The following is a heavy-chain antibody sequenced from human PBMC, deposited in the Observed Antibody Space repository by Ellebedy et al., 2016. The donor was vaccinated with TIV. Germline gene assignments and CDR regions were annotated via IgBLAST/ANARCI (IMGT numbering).Heavy chain of an antibody. CDR2: ISGSGGST. D-gene: IGHD6-19*01. J-gene: IGHJ3*02. CDR3: AKDLRKGIAVAGDRPDAFDI. CDR1: GFTFSSYA. V-gene: IGHV3-23*01. Sequence: GGSLRLXCAASGFTFSSYAMSWVRQAPGKGLEWVSAISGSGGSTYYADSVKGRFTISRDNSKNTLYLQMNSLRAEDTAVYYCAKDLRKGIAVAGDRPDAFDIWGQGTMVTVSS.